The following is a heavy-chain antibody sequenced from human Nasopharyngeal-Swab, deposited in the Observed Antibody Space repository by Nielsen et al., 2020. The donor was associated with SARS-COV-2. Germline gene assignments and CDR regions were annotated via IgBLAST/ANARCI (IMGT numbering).Heavy chain of an antibody. CDR1: GDSVSSSSAA. J-gene: IGHJ6*03. CDR3: ARARGGYGDYYYYYYTDV. V-gene: IGHV6-1*01. D-gene: IGHD4-17*01. Sequence: SQTLSLTCAISGDSVSSSSAAWNWIRQSPSRGLEWLGRTYYRSKWYNDYAVSVKSRITINPGTSKNQFSLHLNSVTPEDTAVYYCARARGGYGDYYYYYYTDVWGKGTTVTVSS. CDR2: TYYRSKWYN.